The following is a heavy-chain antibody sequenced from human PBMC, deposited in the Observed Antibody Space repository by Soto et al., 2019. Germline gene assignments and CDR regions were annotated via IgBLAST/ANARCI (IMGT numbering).Heavy chain of an antibody. V-gene: IGHV1-69*01. CDR1: GDTLSTYV. CDR2: IIPMLGKA. CDR3: ARAGIPLSGSIGYAYPGEYFHR. Sequence: QVQLVQSGAEVQKPGSSVRVSCKTSGDTLSTYVINWVRQAPGQGLEWMGGIIPMLGKADYEKKFQDRITINADEYTSTAYLRLKCQRSGETAVYYWARAGIPLSGSIGYAYPGEYFHRWGQGTVITVSS. D-gene: IGHD6-13*01. J-gene: IGHJ1*01.